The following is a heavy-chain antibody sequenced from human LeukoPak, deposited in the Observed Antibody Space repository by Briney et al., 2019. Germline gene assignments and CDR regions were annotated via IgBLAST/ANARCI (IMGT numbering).Heavy chain of an antibody. CDR2: IDAGNGRT. Sequence: ASVKVSCKASGYDFTKYAVQWVRQAPGQRLEWMGWIDAGNGRTKYSQDFQGRVTITRDTSASIAYMELSSLRSDDTAVYYCARTPSQYSQLPDYWGQGTLVTVSS. D-gene: IGHD5-18*01. V-gene: IGHV1-3*01. CDR1: GYDFTKYA. J-gene: IGHJ4*02. CDR3: ARTPSQYSQLPDY.